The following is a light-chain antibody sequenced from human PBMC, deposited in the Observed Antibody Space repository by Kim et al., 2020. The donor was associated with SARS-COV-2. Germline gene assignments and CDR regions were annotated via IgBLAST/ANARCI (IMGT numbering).Light chain of an antibody. J-gene: IGKJ1*01. CDR2: AAS. CDR1: QDISNY. Sequence: DIQMTQSPSSLSASVGDRVTITCRASQDISNYLAWFQLKPGKAPKLLIYAASALQPGDPSRFSGSGSGTDFTLTVTSLQPEDVATYYCQKCDSAPWTFGQGTKVDIK. CDR3: QKCDSAPWT. V-gene: IGKV1-27*01.